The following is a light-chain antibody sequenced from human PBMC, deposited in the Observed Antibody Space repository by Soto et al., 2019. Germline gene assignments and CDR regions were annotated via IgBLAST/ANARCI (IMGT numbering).Light chain of an antibody. CDR3: CSYAGSSEV. CDR2: AVR. J-gene: IGLJ2*01. V-gene: IGLV2-11*01. Sequence: QSALTQPRSVSGSPGQSVTISCTGTSSDVGGYNYVSWYQQHPGKAPKLMISAVRKRPSGVPDRLSGSKSGNTASLTISGLQAEDEDDYSCCSYAGSSEVFGGGTKLTVL. CDR1: SSDVGGYNY.